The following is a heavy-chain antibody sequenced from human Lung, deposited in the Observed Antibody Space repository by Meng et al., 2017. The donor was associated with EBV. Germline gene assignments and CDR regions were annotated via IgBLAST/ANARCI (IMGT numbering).Heavy chain of an antibody. CDR2: ITGVSSYI. Sequence: EVQLVESGGGLVKAGGSLRLSCAASGFTFNHYNMPWVRQAPGKGLEWVSSITGVSSYIYYAESVKGRFTISRDNAKNSLFLQMNSLRADDTGVYYCARDLTAVAAFDYWEQGTLVTVSS. CDR1: GFTFNHYN. CDR3: ARDLTAVAAFDY. V-gene: IGHV3-21*02. D-gene: IGHD6-19*01. J-gene: IGHJ4*02.